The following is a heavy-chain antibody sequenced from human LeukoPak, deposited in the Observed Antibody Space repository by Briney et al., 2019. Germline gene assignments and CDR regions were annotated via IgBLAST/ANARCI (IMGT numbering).Heavy chain of an antibody. V-gene: IGHV3-30*18. CDR3: AKDRGYSSSWYVFGY. J-gene: IGHJ4*02. CDR2: ISDDGSNK. D-gene: IGHD6-13*01. CDR1: GFTFSSYG. Sequence: GGSLRLSCAASGFTFSSYGMHWVRQAPGKGLEWVAVISDDGSNKYYGGSVKGRFTISRDNSKNTLYLQMNSLRAEDTAVYYCAKDRGYSSSWYVFGYWGQGTLVTVSS.